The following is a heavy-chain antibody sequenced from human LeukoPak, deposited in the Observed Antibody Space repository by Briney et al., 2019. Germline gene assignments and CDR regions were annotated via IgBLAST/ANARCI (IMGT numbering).Heavy chain of an antibody. CDR3: ARGRRYCSSTSCYNWFDP. D-gene: IGHD2-2*01. CDR2: ISAYNGNK. Sequence: ASVKVSCKASGYTFTSYGISWVRQAPGQGLEWMGWISAYNGNKNYAQKLQGRVTMTTDTSTSTAYMELRSLRSDDTAVYYCARGRRYCSSTSCYNWFDPWGQGTLVTVSS. J-gene: IGHJ5*02. CDR1: GYTFTSYG. V-gene: IGHV1-18*01.